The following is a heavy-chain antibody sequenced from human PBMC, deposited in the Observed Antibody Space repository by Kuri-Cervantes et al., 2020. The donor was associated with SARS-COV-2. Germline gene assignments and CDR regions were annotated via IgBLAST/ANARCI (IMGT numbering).Heavy chain of an antibody. CDR1: GYSISSGYY. V-gene: IGHV4-38-2*02. Sequence: SETLSLTCTVSGYSISSGYYWGWIRQPPGKGLEWIGSIYHSGSTNYNPSLKSRVTISVDTSKNQFSLKLSSVTAADTAVYYCASTRWFGELLPAFDIWGQGTMVTVSS. D-gene: IGHD3-10*01. J-gene: IGHJ3*02. CDR3: ASTRWFGELLPAFDI. CDR2: IYHSGST.